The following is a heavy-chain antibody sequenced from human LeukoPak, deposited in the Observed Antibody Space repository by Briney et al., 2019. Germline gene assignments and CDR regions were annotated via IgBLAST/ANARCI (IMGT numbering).Heavy chain of an antibody. J-gene: IGHJ4*02. CDR2: INPTSGGT. CDR1: GYTFTGYY. V-gene: IGHV1-2*02. Sequence: ASVKVSCKTSGYTFTGYYIQWVRQAPGQGLEWMGYINPTSGGTNYAQEFQGRVTMTRDTSISTAYMELSRLRSEDTAVYYCARVGSGSGTHYFDYWGQGTLVTVSS. D-gene: IGHD1-26*01. CDR3: ARVGSGSGTHYFDY.